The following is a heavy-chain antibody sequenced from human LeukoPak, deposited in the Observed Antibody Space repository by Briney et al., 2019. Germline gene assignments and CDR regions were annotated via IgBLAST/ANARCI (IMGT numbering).Heavy chain of an antibody. CDR2: IGTSSTTI. CDR1: GFTFSSYT. CDR3: ARFAAGGSYYYYMDV. J-gene: IGHJ6*03. Sequence: GGSLRLSCAASGFTFSSYTMNWVRQPPGKGLEWVSNIGTSSTTIYYADSVKGRFTISRDNTKNSLYLQMNSLRADDTAVYYCARFAAGGSYYYYMDVWGKGTTVTVSS. D-gene: IGHD6-25*01. V-gene: IGHV3-48*01.